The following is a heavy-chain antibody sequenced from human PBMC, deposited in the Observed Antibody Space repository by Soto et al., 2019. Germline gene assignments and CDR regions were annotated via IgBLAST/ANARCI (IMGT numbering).Heavy chain of an antibody. J-gene: IGHJ1*01. Sequence: AXSVKGACKASGYLFTAYSMHWVRLAPGQGLEWMGVVNPSGGSTKYAQNFQGRVTMTRDTSTTTIYMELSSLRSDDTAIYYCAREENCSGGTCYSEYFHRWGQRTLVTVSS. CDR3: AREENCSGGTCYSEYFHR. V-gene: IGHV1-46*01. CDR1: GYLFTAYS. D-gene: IGHD2-15*01. CDR2: VNPSGGST.